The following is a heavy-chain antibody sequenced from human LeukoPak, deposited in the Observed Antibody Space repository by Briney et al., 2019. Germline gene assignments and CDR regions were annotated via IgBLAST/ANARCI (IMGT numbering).Heavy chain of an antibody. J-gene: IGHJ4*02. Sequence: GGSLRLSCAASGFTFSAYWMSWVRQAPGKGLEWVAHIKGDGGEKYSVDSVKGRFTISRDNAKSSLYLQMNSLRAEDTALYYCARGGFGYVYFDYWGQGSLVTVSS. CDR1: GFTFSAYW. V-gene: IGHV3-7*01. CDR3: ARGGFGYVYFDY. D-gene: IGHD2-8*01. CDR2: IKGDGGEK.